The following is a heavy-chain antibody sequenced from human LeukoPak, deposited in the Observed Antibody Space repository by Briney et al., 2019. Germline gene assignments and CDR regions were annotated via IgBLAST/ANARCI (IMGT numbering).Heavy chain of an antibody. CDR3: ARDEGTGGLDY. D-gene: IGHD1-1*01. V-gene: IGHV3-30-3*01. CDR2: ISYDGSNK. CDR1: GFTFSSYA. J-gene: IGHJ4*02. Sequence: GGSLRLSCAASGFTFSSYAMHWVRQAPGKGLEWVAVISYDGSNKYYADSVKGRFTISRDNSKNTLYLQMNSLRAEDTAVYYCARDEGTGGLDYWGQGTLVTVSS.